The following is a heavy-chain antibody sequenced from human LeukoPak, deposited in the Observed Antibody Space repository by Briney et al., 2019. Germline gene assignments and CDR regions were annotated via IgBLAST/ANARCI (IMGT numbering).Heavy chain of an antibody. Sequence: SETLSLTCTISGYSISSGYYWGWIRQPPGKGLEWIGSRYHRGSTYYNPSLKSRVTISVDTSKNQFSLNLTSVTAADTAVYYCAQFDSGGYYSTYWGQGTLVPSPQ. D-gene: IGHD3-22*01. J-gene: IGHJ4*02. V-gene: IGHV4-38-2*02. CDR1: GYSISSGYY. CDR2: RYHRGST. CDR3: AQFDSGGYYSTY.